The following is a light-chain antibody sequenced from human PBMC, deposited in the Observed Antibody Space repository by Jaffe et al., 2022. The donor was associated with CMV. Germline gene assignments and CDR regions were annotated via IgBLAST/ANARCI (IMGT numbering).Light chain of an antibody. CDR2: GND. V-gene: IGLV1-51*02. CDR1: SRNIGDNY. Sequence: QSVLTQPPSVSAAPGQKVTISCSGSSRNIGDNYVSWYQHLPGTAPKLLIYGNDQRPSAVPDRFSGSKSGTSATLVISGLQTGDEADYSCGTWDNTLSAMVFGGGTKLTVL. J-gene: IGLJ2*01. CDR3: GTWDNTLSAMV.